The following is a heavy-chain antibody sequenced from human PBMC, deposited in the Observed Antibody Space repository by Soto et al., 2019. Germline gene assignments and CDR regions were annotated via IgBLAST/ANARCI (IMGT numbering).Heavy chain of an antibody. CDR2: IIAYNGNT. CDR3: ARERVVTVPLDY. J-gene: IGHJ4*02. D-gene: IGHD3-3*01. CDR1: GYTFTSYG. V-gene: IGHV1-18*04. Sequence: ASVNFSCKASGYTFTSYGISWVRQAPGQGLEWMGWIIAYNGNTNYAQKLQGRVTMTTDTSTSTAYMELRSLRSDDTAVYYCARERVVTVPLDYWGQGTLVTVSS.